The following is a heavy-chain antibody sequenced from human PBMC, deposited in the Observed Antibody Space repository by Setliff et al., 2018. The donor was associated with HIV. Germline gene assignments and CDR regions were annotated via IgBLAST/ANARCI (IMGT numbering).Heavy chain of an antibody. CDR2: IYYSGTT. J-gene: IGHJ5*02. CDR1: GGTISSSDYY. CDR3: ARVPVPGANWFDP. Sequence: TLSLTCTVSGGTISSSDYYWGWIRQPPGTGLEWIGSIYYSGTTYYNPSLKSRVTISVDTSKNQFSLKLSSVTAADTAVYYCARVPVPGANWFDPWGLGTLVTVSS. V-gene: IGHV4-39*01.